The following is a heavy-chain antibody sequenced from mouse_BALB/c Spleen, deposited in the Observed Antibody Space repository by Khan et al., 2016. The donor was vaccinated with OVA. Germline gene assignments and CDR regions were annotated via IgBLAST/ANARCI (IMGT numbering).Heavy chain of an antibody. D-gene: IGHD1-1*02. Sequence: QIQLVQSGPELKKPGETVKISCKASGYTFTNYGMNWVKQAPGKGLKLMGWINTYTGEPTYADDFKGRFAFSLATSASTAYLQITNLKDEDTATYFCASGGYWYFDVWGAGTTVTVSS. CDR1: GYTFTNYG. J-gene: IGHJ1*01. CDR2: INTYTGEP. V-gene: IGHV9-3-1*01. CDR3: ASGGYWYFDV.